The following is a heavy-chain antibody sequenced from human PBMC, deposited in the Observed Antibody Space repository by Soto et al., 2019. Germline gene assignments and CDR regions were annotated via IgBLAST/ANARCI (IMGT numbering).Heavy chain of an antibody. Sequence: PGGSLRLSCAASGFTFMSYTMNWVRQAPGTGLEWVASISSSSSYIEYADSLKGRFTNSRDNAKNSVHLQMRSLRAEDTAVYYCARGSFFYETSGYYQPDYWGQGTLVTVSS. CDR2: ISSSSSYI. J-gene: IGHJ4*02. D-gene: IGHD3-22*01. CDR1: GFTFMSYT. CDR3: ARGSFFYETSGYYQPDY. V-gene: IGHV3-21*01.